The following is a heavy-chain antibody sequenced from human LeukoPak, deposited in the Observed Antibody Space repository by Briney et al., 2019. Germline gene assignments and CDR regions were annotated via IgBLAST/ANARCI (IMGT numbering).Heavy chain of an antibody. CDR1: GYTFTGYC. D-gene: IGHD2-2*01. V-gene: IGHV1-2*02. Sequence: EASVKVSCKASGYTFTGYCTHWVRQAPGQGLEWMGWIDPKSGGTNYAQKFQGRVTMTRDTSISTAYMELSRVRSDDTAVYYCARVVGQGTEMPSRDYFDYWGQGTLVTVSS. CDR2: IDPKSGGT. J-gene: IGHJ4*02. CDR3: ARVVGQGTEMPSRDYFDY.